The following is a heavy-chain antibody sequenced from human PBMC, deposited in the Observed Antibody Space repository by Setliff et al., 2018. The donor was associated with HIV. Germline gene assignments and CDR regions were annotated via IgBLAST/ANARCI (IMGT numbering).Heavy chain of an antibody. CDR1: GFTFSSCA. Sequence: LRLSCASSGFTFSSCAMTWVRQAPGKGLECVAVISGSGGDTYYADSVKGRFVISREKSKSTLYLQMNSLRAEDTAVYYCAKKTAAYTSGSWLHYWGQGTLVTVSS. J-gene: IGHJ4*02. CDR3: AKKTAAYTSGSWLHY. V-gene: IGHV3-23*01. CDR2: ISGSGGDT. D-gene: IGHD3-10*01.